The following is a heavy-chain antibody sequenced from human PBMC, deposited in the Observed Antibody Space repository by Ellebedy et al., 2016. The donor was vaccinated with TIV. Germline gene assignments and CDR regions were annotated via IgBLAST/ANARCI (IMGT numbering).Heavy chain of an antibody. CDR1: GYTFTSYD. J-gene: IGHJ5*02. CDR3: ARVEKEQWLVTTHWFDP. CDR2: MNPNSGNT. Sequence: AASVKVSCKASGYTFTSYDINWVRQATGQELEWMGWMNPNSGNTGYAQKFQGRVTMTRNTSISTAYMELSSLISEDTAVYYCARVEKEQWLVTTHWFDPWGQGTLVTVSS. D-gene: IGHD6-19*01. V-gene: IGHV1-8*01.